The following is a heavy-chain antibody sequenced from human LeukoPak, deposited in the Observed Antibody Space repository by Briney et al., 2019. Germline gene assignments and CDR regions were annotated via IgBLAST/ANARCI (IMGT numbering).Heavy chain of an antibody. CDR2: IHPSGST. CDR1: GDSISSYY. D-gene: IGHD3-3*01. J-gene: IGHJ4*02. V-gene: IGHV4-4*07. Sequence: SETLSLTCTVSGDSISSYYWSWVRQPAGKGLEWIGRIHPSGSTNYNPSLKSRVTLSVDTSKNQFSLKLSSVTAADTAVYYCVRHAYYDFWSGYYGYFDYWGQGTLVTVSS. CDR3: VRHAYYDFWSGYYGYFDY.